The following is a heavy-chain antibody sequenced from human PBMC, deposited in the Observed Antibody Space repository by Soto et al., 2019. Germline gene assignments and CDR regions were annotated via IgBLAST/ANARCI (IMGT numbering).Heavy chain of an antibody. Sequence: QVQLQQWGAGLLKVSETLSLTCEVSGGSFNDFYWAWIRQSPGKGLEWIGEINHRRNIRHSASFQSRVTILVDASRSQIALNLTSVTAADTAVYYCARVVRFPGGGMDVWGEGTTVTVSS. D-gene: IGHD2-15*01. CDR2: INHRRNI. V-gene: IGHV4-34*02. J-gene: IGHJ6*03. CDR3: ARVVRFPGGGMDV. CDR1: GGSFNDFY.